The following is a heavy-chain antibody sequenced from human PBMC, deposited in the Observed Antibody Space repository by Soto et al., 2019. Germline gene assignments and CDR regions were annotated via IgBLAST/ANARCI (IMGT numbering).Heavy chain of an antibody. CDR3: ARAGGPMTTAPPAGGMDV. J-gene: IGHJ6*02. CDR1: GGTFSSYA. D-gene: IGHD4-17*01. Sequence: ASVKVSCKASGGTFSSYAISWVRQAPGQGLEWMGGIIPIFGTANYAQKFQGRVTITADKSTSTAYMELSSLRSEDTAVYYCARAGGPMTTAPPAGGMDVWGQGTTVTVSS. CDR2: IIPIFGTA. V-gene: IGHV1-69*06.